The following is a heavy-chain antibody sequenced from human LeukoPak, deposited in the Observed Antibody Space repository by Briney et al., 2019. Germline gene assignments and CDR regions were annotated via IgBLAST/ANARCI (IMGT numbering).Heavy chain of an antibody. Sequence: GASVKVSCKASGYTFTGYYMHWVRQAPGQGLEWMGWINPNSGGTNYAQKFQGRVTMTRDTSISTAYMELSRLRSDDTAVYYCARVPRGYCSSTSCLHFDYWGQGTLVTVSS. V-gene: IGHV1-2*02. CDR1: GYTFTGYY. D-gene: IGHD2-2*01. CDR3: ARVPRGYCSSTSCLHFDY. J-gene: IGHJ4*02. CDR2: INPNSGGT.